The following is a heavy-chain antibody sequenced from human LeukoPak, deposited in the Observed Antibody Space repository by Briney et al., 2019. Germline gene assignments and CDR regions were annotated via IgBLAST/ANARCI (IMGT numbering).Heavy chain of an antibody. CDR2: IYYSGST. CDR1: GGSITSGSYY. J-gene: IGHJ5*02. CDR3: ARVGCSGGACPFGSWFDP. D-gene: IGHD2-15*01. Sequence: PSETLSLTCTVSGGSITSGSYYWGWIRQPPGKGLEWIGSIYYSGSTYYNPSLKSRVTISVDTSNKLFSLKLSSVTAADTAVYYCARVGCSGGACPFGSWFDPWGQGTLVTVSS. V-gene: IGHV4-39*02.